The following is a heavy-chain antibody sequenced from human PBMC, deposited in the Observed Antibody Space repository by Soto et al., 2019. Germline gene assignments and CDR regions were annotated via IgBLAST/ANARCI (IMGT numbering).Heavy chain of an antibody. CDR3: ARVAPCSGGSCYPFDY. CDR1: GYTFTGYY. V-gene: IGHV1-2*02. J-gene: IGHJ4*02. D-gene: IGHD2-15*01. Sequence: ASVKVSCKASGYTFTGYYMHWVRQAPGQGLEWMGWINPNSGGTNYAQKFQGRVTMTRDTSISTAYMELSRLRSDDTAVYYCARVAPCSGGSCYPFDYWGQGTLVTSPQ. CDR2: INPNSGGT.